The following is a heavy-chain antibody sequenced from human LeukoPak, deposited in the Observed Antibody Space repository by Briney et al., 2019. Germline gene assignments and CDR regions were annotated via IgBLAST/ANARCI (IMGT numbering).Heavy chain of an antibody. V-gene: IGHV3-30*18. CDR1: GFTFSSYG. CDR2: ISYDGSNK. CDR3: AKDGGDCSGGSCYTTFDY. D-gene: IGHD2-15*01. J-gene: IGHJ4*02. Sequence: PGGSLRLSCAASGFTFSSYGMHWVRQAPGKGLEWVAVISYDGSNKYYADSVKGRFTISRDNSKNTLYLQMNSLRAEDTAVYYCAKDGGDCSGGSCYTTFDYWGQGTLVTVSS.